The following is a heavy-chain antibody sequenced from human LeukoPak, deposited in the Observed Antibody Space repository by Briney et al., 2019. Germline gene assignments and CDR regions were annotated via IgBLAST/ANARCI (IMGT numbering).Heavy chain of an antibody. V-gene: IGHV4-59*08. CDR3: ARQAYDSSGPLYYYYGMDV. D-gene: IGHD3-22*01. J-gene: IGHJ6*02. Sequence: GSLRLSCAASGFTVSSYYWSWIRQPPGKGLEWIGYIYYSGSTNYNPSLKSRATISVDTSKNQFSLKLSSVTAADTAVYYCARQAYDSSGPLYYYYGMDVWGQGTTVTVSS. CDR1: GFTVSSYY. CDR2: IYYSGST.